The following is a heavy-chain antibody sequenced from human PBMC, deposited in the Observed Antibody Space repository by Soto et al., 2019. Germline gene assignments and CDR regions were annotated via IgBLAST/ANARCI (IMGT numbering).Heavy chain of an antibody. V-gene: IGHV5-51*01. J-gene: IGHJ3*01. CDR2: VYVSDSET. Sequence: PGESLQISCSGSGYYSSSYWIAWVRQMSGKGLEWVGSVYVSDSETKYSPSFQGQVTISADKYTNTAYLYWSSLKASDTAMYYCARRGTLSGRDAFDVWGEGTMVTVSS. D-gene: IGHD5-12*01. CDR3: ARRGTLSGRDAFDV. CDR1: GYYSSSYW.